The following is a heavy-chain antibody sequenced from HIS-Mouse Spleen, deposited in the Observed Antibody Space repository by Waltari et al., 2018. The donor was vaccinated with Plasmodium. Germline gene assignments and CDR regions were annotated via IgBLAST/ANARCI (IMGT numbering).Heavy chain of an antibody. CDR1: GFTFCSYW. CDR2: IKQDGSEK. D-gene: IGHD6-13*01. V-gene: IGHV3-7*01. Sequence: EVQLVESGGGLVQPGGSLSLSCPALGFTFCSYWMSWVRQATGKGLEWVANIKQDGSEKYYVDSVKGRFTISRDNAKNSLYLQMNSLRAEDTAVYYCASSWYWYFDLWGRGTLVTVSS. J-gene: IGHJ2*01. CDR3: ASSWYWYFDL.